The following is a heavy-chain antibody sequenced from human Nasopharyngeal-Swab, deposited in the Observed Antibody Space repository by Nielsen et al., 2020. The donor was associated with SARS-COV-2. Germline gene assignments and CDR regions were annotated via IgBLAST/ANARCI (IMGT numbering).Heavy chain of an antibody. D-gene: IGHD4-17*01. CDR3: ARAQRGTVTIYYYYGMDV. CDR2: IYHSGST. V-gene: IGHV4-4*02. Sequence: WIRQPSGKGLEWIGEIYHSGSTNYNPSLKSRVTISVDKSKNQFSLKLSSVTAADTAVYYCARAQRGTVTIYYYYGMDVWGQGTTVTVSS. J-gene: IGHJ6*02.